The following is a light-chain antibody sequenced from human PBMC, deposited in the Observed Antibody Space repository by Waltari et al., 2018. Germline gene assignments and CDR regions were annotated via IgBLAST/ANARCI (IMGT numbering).Light chain of an antibody. J-gene: IGKJ1*01. CDR2: DTS. V-gene: IGKV3-20*01. CDR1: QSVGKY. Sequence: VLTQSPGPLSLSPGERATLSCRASQSVGKYLALYQQKPGQAPRLLIYDTSTRATGIPDRFSGSGSGTDFSRTISRLEPEDFAVYYCQKYVSLPATFGQGTKVQIK. CDR3: QKYVSLPAT.